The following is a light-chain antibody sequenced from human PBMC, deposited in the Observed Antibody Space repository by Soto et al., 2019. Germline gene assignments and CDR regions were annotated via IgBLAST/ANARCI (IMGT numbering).Light chain of an antibody. Sequence: EIVLTQSPGTLSLSPVERATLSCRASQSVSSSYLAWYQQKPGQAPRLLIYGASSRATGIPPRFSGSGSGTDFTLTISSLEPEDSAVYYCQQRHMWPITFGQGTRLEIK. CDR1: QSVSSSY. CDR3: QQRHMWPIT. V-gene: IGKV3D-20*02. CDR2: GAS. J-gene: IGKJ5*01.